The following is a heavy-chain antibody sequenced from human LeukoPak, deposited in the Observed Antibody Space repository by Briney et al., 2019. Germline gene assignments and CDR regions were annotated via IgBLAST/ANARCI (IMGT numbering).Heavy chain of an antibody. D-gene: IGHD5-18*01. Sequence: GGSLRLSCAASGFTVSTNYMSWVRQAPGKGLEWVSAIYSGGSTSYADSVKGRFTISRDNSKNTLYLQMNSLRAEDTAVYYCARDRGVDTAMAEPSFGYWGQGTLVTVSS. V-gene: IGHV3-66*01. CDR2: IYSGGST. CDR1: GFTVSTNY. CDR3: ARDRGVDTAMAEPSFGY. J-gene: IGHJ4*02.